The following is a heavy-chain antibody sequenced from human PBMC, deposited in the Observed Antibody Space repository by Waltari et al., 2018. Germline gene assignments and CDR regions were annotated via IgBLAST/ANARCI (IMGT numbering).Heavy chain of an antibody. CDR3: ARVAAMVRGVMRGWFDP. CDR1: GFTFSSYS. D-gene: IGHD3-10*01. J-gene: IGHJ5*02. Sequence: VQLVASGGGLVQPGGSLRLSCAASGFTFSSYSMNWVRQAPGEGLEWVSYISSSSSTIYYADPVKGRFTISRDNAKNSLYLQMNSLRAEDTAVYYCARVAAMVRGVMRGWFDPWGQGTLVTVSS. CDR2: ISSSSSTI. V-gene: IGHV3-48*01.